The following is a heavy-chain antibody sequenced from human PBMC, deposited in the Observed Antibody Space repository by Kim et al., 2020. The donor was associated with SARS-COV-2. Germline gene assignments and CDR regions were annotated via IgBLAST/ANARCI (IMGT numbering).Heavy chain of an antibody. D-gene: IGHD3-10*01. Sequence: GGSLRLSCAASGFTFSSYAMHWVRQAPGKGLEWVAVISYDGSNKYYADSVKGRFTISRDNSKNTLYLQMNSLRAEDTAVYYCARSREPITLDAFDIWGQG. V-gene: IGHV3-30*04. CDR2: ISYDGSNK. J-gene: IGHJ3*02. CDR1: GFTFSSYA. CDR3: ARSREPITLDAFDI.